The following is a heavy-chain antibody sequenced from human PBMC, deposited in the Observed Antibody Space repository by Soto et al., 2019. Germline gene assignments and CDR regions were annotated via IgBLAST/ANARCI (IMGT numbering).Heavy chain of an antibody. V-gene: IGHV1-2*02. CDR3: ARVRTRREFDP. CDR1: GYIFTSYY. CDR2: SNPNTGGT. Sequence: QVQLVQSGAEVKRPGTSMKVSCKASGYIFTSYYIHWVRQVPGQGLEWMGWSNPNTGGTNYAQRLEGRVTMTRDTSTSTASIELRRLTSADTAIYFCARVRTRREFDPWGQGTLVTVSS. D-gene: IGHD4-17*01. J-gene: IGHJ5*02.